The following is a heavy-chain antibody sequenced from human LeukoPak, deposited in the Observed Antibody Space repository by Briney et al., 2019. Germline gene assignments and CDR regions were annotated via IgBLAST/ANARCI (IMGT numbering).Heavy chain of an antibody. V-gene: IGHV3-23*01. J-gene: IGHJ4*02. Sequence: GGSLRLSCAASGFTFSSYAMSWVRQAPGKGLEWVSATSGSGGSTYYADSVKGRFTISRDNAKNSLYLRMNSLRAEDTALYYCAKDFTWVNWNPSVGPIFDYWGQGTLVTVSS. CDR1: GFTFSSYA. CDR3: AKDFTWVNWNPSVGPIFDY. D-gene: IGHD1-20*01. CDR2: TSGSGGST.